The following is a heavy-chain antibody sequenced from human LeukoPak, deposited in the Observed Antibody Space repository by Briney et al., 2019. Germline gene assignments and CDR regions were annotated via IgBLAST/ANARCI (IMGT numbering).Heavy chain of an antibody. V-gene: IGHV3-23*01. CDR2: ISGGGAGT. Sequence: GGSLRLSCAASGFTFSNYAMSWVRQAPGKGLQWLSAISGGGAGTYYADSVKGRFTISRDNSKNTLYLRMNSLRAEDTAVYYCAKPTGITGTTLPSPFDYWGQGILVTVSS. J-gene: IGHJ4*02. CDR3: AKPTGITGTTLPSPFDY. D-gene: IGHD1-20*01. CDR1: GFTFSNYA.